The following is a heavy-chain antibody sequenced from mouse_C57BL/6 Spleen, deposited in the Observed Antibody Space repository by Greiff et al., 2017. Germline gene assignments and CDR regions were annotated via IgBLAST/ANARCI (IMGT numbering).Heavy chain of an antibody. J-gene: IGHJ4*01. V-gene: IGHV1-80*01. CDR2: IYPGDGDT. Sequence: QVQLQQSGAELVKPGASVKISCKASGYAFSSYWMNWVKQRPGKGLERIGQIYPGDGDTNYNGTFKGKATLTADKSSSTAYMQVSSLTSEDSAVYFCATSWDDYAMDYWGQGTSVTVSS. CDR3: ATSWDDYAMDY. D-gene: IGHD4-1*01. CDR1: GYAFSSYW.